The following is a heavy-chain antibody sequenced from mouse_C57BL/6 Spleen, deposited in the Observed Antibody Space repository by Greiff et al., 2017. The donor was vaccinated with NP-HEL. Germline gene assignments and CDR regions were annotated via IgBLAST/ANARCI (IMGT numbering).Heavy chain of an antibody. Sequence: VQLQQSGAELVRPGASVKLSCKASGYTFTDYYINWVKQRPGQGLEWIARIYPGSGNTYYNEKFKGKATLTAEKSSSTAYMQLSSLTSEDSAVYFCARQLDFDYWGHGTTLTVSS. CDR1: GYTFTDYY. V-gene: IGHV1-76*01. J-gene: IGHJ2*01. CDR3: ARQLDFDY. D-gene: IGHD1-3*01. CDR2: IYPGSGNT.